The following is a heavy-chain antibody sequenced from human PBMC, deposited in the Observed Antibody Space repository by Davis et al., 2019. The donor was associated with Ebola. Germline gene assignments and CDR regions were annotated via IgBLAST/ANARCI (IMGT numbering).Heavy chain of an antibody. Sequence: WGSLRLSCAASGFTFSSYSMNCVRHAPGKGLEWVAVISYDGSNKYYADSVKGRFTISRDNSKNTLYLQMNSLRTDETAVYYCARGSVRFLEWLPQNAFDIWGQGTVVTVFS. V-gene: IGHV3-30*03. CDR2: ISYDGSNK. CDR3: ARGSVRFLEWLPQNAFDI. J-gene: IGHJ3*02. D-gene: IGHD3-3*01. CDR1: GFTFSSYS.